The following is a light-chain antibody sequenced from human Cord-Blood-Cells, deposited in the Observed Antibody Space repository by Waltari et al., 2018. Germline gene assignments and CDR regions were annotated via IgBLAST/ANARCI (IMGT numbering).Light chain of an antibody. CDR3: GTWDSSLCAV. Sequence: SVLSHQSSVSDAHGQQDTIPCPVSSSDFGNNLVSWYQQLPGTVPKLHIYDNNKRPSGIPDRFSGSKSGTSATLSFTGLQTGDDADYYCGTWDSSLCAVFGGGTKLTVL. CDR2: DNN. CDR1: SSDFGNNL. V-gene: IGLV1-51*01. J-gene: IGLJ2*01.